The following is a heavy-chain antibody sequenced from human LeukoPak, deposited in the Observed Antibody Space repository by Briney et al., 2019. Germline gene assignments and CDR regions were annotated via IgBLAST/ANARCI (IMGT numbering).Heavy chain of an antibody. J-gene: IGHJ6*03. Sequence: PGGSLRLSCAASGFTFSSYGMHWVRQAPGKGLEWVAFIRYDGSNKYYADSVKGRFTISRDNSKNTLYLQMNSLRAEDTAVYYCAKAGSGSYFHIVYYYYYMDVWGKGTTVTISS. D-gene: IGHD3-10*01. CDR2: IRYDGSNK. CDR3: AKAGSGSYFHIVYYYYYMDV. V-gene: IGHV3-30*02. CDR1: GFTFSSYG.